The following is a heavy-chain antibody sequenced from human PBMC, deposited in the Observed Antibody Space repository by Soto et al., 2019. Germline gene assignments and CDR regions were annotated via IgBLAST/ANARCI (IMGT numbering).Heavy chain of an antibody. Sequence: SETLSLTCTVSGGSSSSGGYYWSWIRQHPGKGLEWIGHIYHSGSTFYNPSLKSRVYISVDTSNNQFSLRLNSVTAADTAVYYCARGSRGYCSGRYCYFAFDIWGQGTMVT. CDR1: GGSSSSGGYY. V-gene: IGHV4-31*03. CDR2: IYHSGST. J-gene: IGHJ3*02. CDR3: ARGSRGYCSGRYCYFAFDI. D-gene: IGHD2-15*01.